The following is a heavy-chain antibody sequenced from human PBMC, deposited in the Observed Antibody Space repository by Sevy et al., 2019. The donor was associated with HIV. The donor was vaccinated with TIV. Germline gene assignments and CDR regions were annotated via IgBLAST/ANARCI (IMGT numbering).Heavy chain of an antibody. Sequence: SETLSLTCTVSGGSINNYFWSWIRQPPGKGLEWIGYIYYSGSTNYNPSLKSRVTISVDTSKTQFSLKLTSVTAADTAVYYGGRESIAAIGDFDYWGQGTLVTVSS. V-gene: IGHV4-59*01. CDR3: GRESIAAIGDFDY. CDR1: GGSINNYF. J-gene: IGHJ4*02. CDR2: IYYSGST. D-gene: IGHD6-13*01.